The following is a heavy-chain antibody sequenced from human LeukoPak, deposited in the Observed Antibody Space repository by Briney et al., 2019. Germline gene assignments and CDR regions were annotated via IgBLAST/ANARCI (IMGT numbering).Heavy chain of an antibody. V-gene: IGHV3-53*01. CDR3: ARDPGSVFDY. Sequence: GALPLSCAASGFTVSSNYMSWVRQAPGKGLEGVSVIYSGGSTYYADSVKGRFTISRDNSKNTLYLQMNSLRAEDTAVYYCARDPGSVFDYWGQGTLVTVSS. J-gene: IGHJ4*02. CDR1: GFTVSSNY. CDR2: IYSGGST. D-gene: IGHD1-1*01.